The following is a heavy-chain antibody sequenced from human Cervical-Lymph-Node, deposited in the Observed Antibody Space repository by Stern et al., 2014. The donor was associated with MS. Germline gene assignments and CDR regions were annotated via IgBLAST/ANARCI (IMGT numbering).Heavy chain of an antibody. Sequence: QVQLVQSGPEVKQPGASVKLSCKAPGYTFTSSSMHWVRQAPGQGLEWMGIINPSGDSTTYAPKFQGRVTMTRDTSSSTVYMELSSLGSEDTAVYYCARGQRYFDYGGQGTLVTVSS. CDR2: INPSGDST. CDR3: ARGQRYFDY. CDR1: GYTFTSSS. V-gene: IGHV1-46*01. J-gene: IGHJ4*02.